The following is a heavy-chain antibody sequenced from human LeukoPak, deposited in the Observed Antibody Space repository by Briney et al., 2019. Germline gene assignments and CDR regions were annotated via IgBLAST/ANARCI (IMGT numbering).Heavy chain of an antibody. D-gene: IGHD3-16*01. Sequence: ASVKLSRKSSGSTFTTYGITWVRQAPGQGLEWMGWISTDNGDTNYAQKRQGRVTMTTDTSTSTAYMELRNQRSDDTAVDYCAREGLGELTVDCWGQRTLVTVSS. V-gene: IGHV1-18*01. CDR3: AREGLGELTVDC. J-gene: IGHJ4*02. CDR1: GSTFTTYG. CDR2: ISTDNGDT.